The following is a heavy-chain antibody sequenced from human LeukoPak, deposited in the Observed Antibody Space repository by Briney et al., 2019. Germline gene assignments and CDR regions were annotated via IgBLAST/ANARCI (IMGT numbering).Heavy chain of an antibody. CDR2: IYYSGST. V-gene: IGHV4-59*01. CDR3: ARHPGALRYMDV. Sequence: SETLSLTCSVSGGSISSYYWSWIRQPPGKGLDWIGFIYYSGSTNHNPSLKSRVTISVDTSKNQFSLKLTSVTAADTAVYYCARHPGALRYMDVWGKGTTVTVSS. J-gene: IGHJ6*03. CDR1: GGSISSYY.